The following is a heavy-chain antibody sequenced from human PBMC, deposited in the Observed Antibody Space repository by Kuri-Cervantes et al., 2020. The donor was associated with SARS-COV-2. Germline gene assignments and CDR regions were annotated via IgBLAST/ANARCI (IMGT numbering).Heavy chain of an antibody. CDR2: ISGSGGST. V-gene: IGHV3-23*01. CDR1: GFTFSSYA. D-gene: IGHD3-3*01. J-gene: IGHJ6*03. Sequence: GESLKISCAASGFTFSSYAMSWVRQAPGKGLEWVSAISGSGGSTYYADSVKGRFTISRDNSKNTLYLQMNSLRAEDTAVYYCARVGKPFLEWLLGRPGYYYYMDVWGKGTTVTVSS. CDR3: ARVGKPFLEWLLGRPGYYYYMDV.